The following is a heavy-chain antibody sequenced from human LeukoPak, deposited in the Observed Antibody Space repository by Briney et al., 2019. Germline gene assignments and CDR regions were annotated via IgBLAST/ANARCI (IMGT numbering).Heavy chain of an antibody. V-gene: IGHV4-39*07. CDR2: IYYTGST. D-gene: IGHD3-3*01. CDR3: ARSWDYDFWSGNLLDY. J-gene: IGHJ4*02. CDR1: GASISSTSHY. Sequence: PSETLSLTCTVSGASISSTSHYWGWIRQPPGKGLEWVGSIYYTGSTYQNPSLKSRVTVSLDMSKNQFSLELSSVTAADTAVYHCARSWDYDFWSGNLLDYWGQGTLVTVSS.